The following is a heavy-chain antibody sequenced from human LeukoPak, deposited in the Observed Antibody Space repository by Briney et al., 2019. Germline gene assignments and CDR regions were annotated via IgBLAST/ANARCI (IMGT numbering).Heavy chain of an antibody. CDR1: GYTLTGYY. J-gene: IGHJ5*02. V-gene: IGHV1-2*02. CDR2: INPNSGGT. Sequence: ASVKVSCKASGYTLTGYYMHWVRQAPGQGLEWMGWINPNSGGTNYQGRVTMTRDTSISTAYMELSRLRSDDTAVYYCARDPVVGALGDWFDPWGQGTLVTVSS. CDR3: ARDPVVGALGDWFDP. D-gene: IGHD2-15*01.